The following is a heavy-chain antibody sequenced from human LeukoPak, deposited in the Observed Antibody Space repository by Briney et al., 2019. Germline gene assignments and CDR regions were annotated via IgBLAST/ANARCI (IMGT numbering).Heavy chain of an antibody. CDR2: ISGDSTYI. CDR1: GFTFASYS. D-gene: IGHD1-1*01. CDR3: ARVSGRLERQNDLDY. J-gene: IGHJ4*02. Sequence: PGGSLRLSCAASGFTFASYSMNWVRQAPGKGLEWVSSISGDSTYIYNAGSVKGRFTISRDNAQASLYLQMISLRADDTAVYYCARVSGRLERQNDLDYWGQGTLVIVSS. V-gene: IGHV3-21*01.